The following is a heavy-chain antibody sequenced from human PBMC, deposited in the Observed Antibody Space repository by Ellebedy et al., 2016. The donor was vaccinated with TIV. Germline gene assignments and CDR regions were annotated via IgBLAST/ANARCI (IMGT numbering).Heavy chain of an antibody. J-gene: IGHJ4*02. CDR1: GYTFTNYF. CDR3: ARGDNYYYDSSGYYYSY. D-gene: IGHD3-22*01. CDR2: INPTSGSS. V-gene: IGHV1-46*01. Sequence: VSVKVSCKASGYTFTNYFLYWVRQAPGQGLEWMGIINPTSGSSNYAQKFQGRVTMTRDTSTSTVYMDLSSLRSEDTAVYYCARGDNYYYDSSGYYYSYWGQGTLVTVSS.